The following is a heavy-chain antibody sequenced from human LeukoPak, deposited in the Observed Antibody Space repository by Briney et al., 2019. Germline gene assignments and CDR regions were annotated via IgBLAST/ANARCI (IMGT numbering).Heavy chain of an antibody. Sequence: GASVKVSCKASGYTFTGYYMHWVRQAPGQGLEWMGWINPNSGGTNYAQKFQGRVTMTRDTSISTAYMELSRLRSNDTAVYYCARVGVWYSGYGPIDYWGQGTLVTVSS. CDR1: GYTFTGYY. CDR3: ARVGVWYSGYGPIDY. CDR2: INPNSGGT. V-gene: IGHV1-2*02. D-gene: IGHD5-12*01. J-gene: IGHJ4*02.